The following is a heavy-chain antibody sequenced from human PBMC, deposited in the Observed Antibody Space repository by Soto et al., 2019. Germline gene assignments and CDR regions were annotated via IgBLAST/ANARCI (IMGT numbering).Heavy chain of an antibody. J-gene: IGHJ4*02. D-gene: IGHD3-22*01. V-gene: IGHV4-39*02. CDR2: IYYSGST. CDR1: GGSISSSSYY. Sequence: SETLPLTCTVSGGSISSSSYYWGWIRQPPGKGLEWIGSIYYSGSTYYNPSLKSRVTISVDTSKNQFSLKLSSVTAADTAVYYCAGEYYYDSSGFDYWGQGTLVTVSS. CDR3: AGEYYYDSSGFDY.